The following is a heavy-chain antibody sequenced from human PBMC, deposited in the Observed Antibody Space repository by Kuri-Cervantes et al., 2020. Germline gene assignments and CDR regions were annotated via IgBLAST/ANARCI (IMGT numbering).Heavy chain of an antibody. V-gene: IGHV5-51*01. CDR1: GDSISNYW. CDR2: IYPCDSDT. CDR3: ARLLILYCQSFDY. D-gene: IGHD2-8*02. Sequence: ETLSLTCTGSGDSISNYWCGWVRQLPGKGLEWMGIIYPCDSDTRYSPSFHGQVTISADKSIRTAYLLCGSLKASDTALYYCARLLILYCQSFDYWGQGTPVTVSS. J-gene: IGHJ4*02.